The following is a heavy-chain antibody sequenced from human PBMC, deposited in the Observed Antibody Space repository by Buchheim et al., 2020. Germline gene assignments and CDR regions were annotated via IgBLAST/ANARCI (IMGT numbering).Heavy chain of an antibody. CDR2: ISYDGSNK. CDR3: AKDRAAGSRGYYYGMDV. V-gene: IGHV3-30*18. D-gene: IGHD6-13*01. CDR1: GFTFSSYG. J-gene: IGHJ6*02. Sequence: QVQLVESGGGVVQPGRSLRLSCAASGFTFSSYGMHWVRQAPGKGLEWVAVISYDGSNKYYADSVKGRFTISRDNSKNTLYLQMNSLRAGDTAVYYCAKDRAAGSRGYYYGMDVWGQGTT.